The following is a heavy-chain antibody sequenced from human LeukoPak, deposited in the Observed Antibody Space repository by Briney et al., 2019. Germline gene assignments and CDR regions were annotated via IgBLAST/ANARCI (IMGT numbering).Heavy chain of an antibody. CDR3: ARASNCISSTCSVDY. J-gene: IGHJ4*02. D-gene: IGHD2/OR15-2a*01. Sequence: PGGSLRLSCAASGFTFSSYGMHWVRQAPGKGLEWVAVIWYDGSNKYYADSVKGRFTISRDNSKNTLYVQMNSLRAEDTAVYYCARASNCISSTCSVDYWGQGTLVTVSS. CDR2: IWYDGSNK. CDR1: GFTFSSYG. V-gene: IGHV3-33*01.